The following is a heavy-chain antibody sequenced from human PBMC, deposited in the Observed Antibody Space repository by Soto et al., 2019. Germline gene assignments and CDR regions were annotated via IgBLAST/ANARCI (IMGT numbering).Heavy chain of an antibody. D-gene: IGHD3-3*01. J-gene: IGHJ6*03. CDR3: AKNPRITIFGVAPDYYYYMDV. CDR1: GFTFSSYA. CDR2: ISGSGGST. Sequence: EVQLLESGGGLVQPGGSLRLSCAASGFTFSSYAMSWVRQAPGKGLEWVSAISGSGGSTYYADSVKGRFTISRDNFKNTLYLQMNSLRAEDTAVYYCAKNPRITIFGVAPDYYYYMDVWGKGTTVTVSS. V-gene: IGHV3-23*01.